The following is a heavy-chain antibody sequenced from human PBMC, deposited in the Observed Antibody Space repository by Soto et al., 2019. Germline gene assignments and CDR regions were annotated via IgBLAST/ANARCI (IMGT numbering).Heavy chain of an antibody. Sequence: GASVKVSCKASGYTFTTYTIQWVRQAPGQSPEWMGWINAGNGKTKYSQRFQGRVTITRDTSATTAYLELSSLRSEDTAVYYCARDLGGWPDYWGQGTLVTVSS. J-gene: IGHJ4*02. CDR3: ARDLGGWPDY. CDR1: GYTFTTYT. V-gene: IGHV1-3*01. CDR2: INAGNGKT. D-gene: IGHD2-15*01.